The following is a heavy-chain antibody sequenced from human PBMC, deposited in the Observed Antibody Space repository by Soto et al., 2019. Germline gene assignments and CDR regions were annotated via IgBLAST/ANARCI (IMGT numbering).Heavy chain of an antibody. J-gene: IGHJ4*02. CDR2: IHYSGTA. CDR1: GDSVSNHF. V-gene: IGHV4-59*08. Sequence: QVHLQESGPGLVRPSETVSLTCTVSGDSVSNHFWSWIRQPPGKGLEWIAFIHYSGTANYNPSLRSRVTISVDTPKNQFSLRLTSVTAADTAVYYCARHPRTSGGERTFDYWGQGTMVAVSS. CDR3: ARHPRTSGGERTFDY. D-gene: IGHD2-21*01.